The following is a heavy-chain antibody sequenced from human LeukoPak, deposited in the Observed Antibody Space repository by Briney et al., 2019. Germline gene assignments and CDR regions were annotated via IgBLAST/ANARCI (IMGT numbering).Heavy chain of an antibody. Sequence: GGSLRLSCAASGFTFSSYEINWVRQAPGKGLEWVSYISTSGSTKYYADSVKGRFTISRDNAKNSLYLQMNSLRAEDTAVYYCARDRDPGYNDSSGYRRVNAFDIWGQGTMVTVSS. V-gene: IGHV3-48*03. CDR2: ISTSGSTK. CDR3: ARDRDPGYNDSSGYRRVNAFDI. D-gene: IGHD3-22*01. J-gene: IGHJ3*02. CDR1: GFTFSSYE.